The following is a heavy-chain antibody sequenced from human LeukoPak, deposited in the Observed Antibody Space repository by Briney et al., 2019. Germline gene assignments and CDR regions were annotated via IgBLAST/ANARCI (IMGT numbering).Heavy chain of an antibody. CDR3: ARERRRGYSYGYFDY. D-gene: IGHD5-18*01. J-gene: IGHJ4*02. V-gene: IGHV4-34*01. CDR1: GGSFSGYY. Sequence: SETLSLTCAVYGGSFSGYYWSWIRQPPGKGLEWIGEINHSGSTNYNPSLKSRVTISVDTSKNQFSLKLSSVTAADTAVYYCARERRRGYSYGYFDYWGQGTLVTVSS. CDR2: INHSGST.